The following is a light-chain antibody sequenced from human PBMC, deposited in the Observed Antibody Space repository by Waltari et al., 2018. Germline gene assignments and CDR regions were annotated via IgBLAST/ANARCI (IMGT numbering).Light chain of an antibody. CDR1: QSVLYSPNHKNS. CDR2: WAS. Sequence: DIVMTQSPDSLAVSLGERATINCKSSQSVLYSPNHKNSLAWYQQKPGQPPKFLIHWASTRESGVPDRFSGGGSGTDFTLTISSLQAEDVAVYYCQQFYSTPLTFGGGTKVEIK. CDR3: QQFYSTPLT. J-gene: IGKJ4*01. V-gene: IGKV4-1*01.